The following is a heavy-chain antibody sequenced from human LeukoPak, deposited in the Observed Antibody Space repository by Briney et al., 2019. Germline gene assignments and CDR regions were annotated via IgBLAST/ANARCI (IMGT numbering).Heavy chain of an antibody. D-gene: IGHD4-17*01. CDR3: ARRGGKNYGDYVVYYYYMDV. J-gene: IGHJ6*03. V-gene: IGHV1-18*01. CDR2: ISAYNGNT. CDR1: GYTFTSYG. Sequence: ASVKVSCKASGYTFTSYGISWVRQAPRQGLEWMGWISAYNGNTNYAQKIQGRVTMTTDTSTSTAYMELGSLRSDDTAVYYCARRGGKNYGDYVVYYYYMDVWGRGTTVTVSS.